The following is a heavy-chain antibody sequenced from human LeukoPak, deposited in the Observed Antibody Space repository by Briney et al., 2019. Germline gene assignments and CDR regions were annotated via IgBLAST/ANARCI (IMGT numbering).Heavy chain of an antibody. D-gene: IGHD6-19*01. V-gene: IGHV1-46*01. J-gene: IGHJ6*02. CDR2: INPSGGST. CDR1: GYTFTSYY. Sequence: GASVKVSCKASGYTFTSYYMHWVRQAPGHGLEWMGKINPSGGSTSYAQKFQGRVTMTRDTSTSTVYMELSSLRSEDTAVYYCARDVPYSSGWSYYYYYGMDVWGQGTTVTVFS. CDR3: ARDVPYSSGWSYYYYYGMDV.